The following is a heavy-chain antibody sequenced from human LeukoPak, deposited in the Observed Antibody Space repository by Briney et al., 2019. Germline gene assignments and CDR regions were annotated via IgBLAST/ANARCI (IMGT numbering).Heavy chain of an antibody. V-gene: IGHV4-59*08. CDR1: GGSISSYY. Sequence: SETLSLTCTVSGGSISSYYWSWIRQPPGKGLEWIGYIYYSGSTNYNPSLKSRVTISVDTSKNQFSLKLSSVTAADTAVYYCASLYSSSWYDAFDIWGQGTVVTVSS. CDR2: IYYSGST. CDR3: ASLYSSSWYDAFDI. D-gene: IGHD6-13*01. J-gene: IGHJ3*02.